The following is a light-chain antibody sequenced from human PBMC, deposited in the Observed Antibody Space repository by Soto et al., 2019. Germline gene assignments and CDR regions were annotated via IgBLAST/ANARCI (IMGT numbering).Light chain of an antibody. Sequence: DIQVTQSPPTLSASVGDRVTITCRASQTISTWMAWYQQKPGKAPKLLVYDASTLQSGVASRFSGSGSGTDFTLTISSLQPEDFATYYCQQSYNTPSITFGQGTRLEIK. V-gene: IGKV1-39*01. CDR2: DAS. CDR1: QTISTW. CDR3: QQSYNTPSIT. J-gene: IGKJ5*01.